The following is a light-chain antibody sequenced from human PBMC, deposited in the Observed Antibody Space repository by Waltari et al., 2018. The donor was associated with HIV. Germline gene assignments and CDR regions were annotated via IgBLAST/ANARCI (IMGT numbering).Light chain of an antibody. V-gene: IGLV2-23*02. CDR3: CSYAGSSPV. CDR1: SSDVGSYNL. CDR2: EVS. J-gene: IGLJ3*02. Sequence: QSALTQPASVSGSPGQSITISCTGTSSDVGSYNLVSWYQQHPGKAPKLMIYEVSTRPSGVSNRFSGSKSGNTASLTISGLQAEDEADYYCCSYAGSSPVFGGGTKLTVL.